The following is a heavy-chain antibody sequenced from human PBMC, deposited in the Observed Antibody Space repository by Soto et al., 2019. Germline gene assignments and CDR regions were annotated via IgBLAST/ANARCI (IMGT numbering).Heavy chain of an antibody. J-gene: IGHJ4*02. CDR2: IYWDDDK. CDR1: GFSLSTSGVG. V-gene: IGHV2-5*02. D-gene: IGHD2-15*01. CDR3: AHRPSYCSGGSCYSGFDY. Sequence: QITLKESGPTLVKPTQPLTLTCTFSGFSLSTSGVGVGWIRQPPGKALEWLALIYWDDDKRYSPSLKSRLTITKATSKNHVVRTMTNMDPVDTATYYCAHRPSYCSGGSCYSGFDYWGQGTLVTVSS.